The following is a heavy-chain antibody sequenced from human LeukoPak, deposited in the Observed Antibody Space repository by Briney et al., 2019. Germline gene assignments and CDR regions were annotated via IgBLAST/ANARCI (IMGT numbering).Heavy chain of an antibody. CDR3: ARYSGYEHDYGDYEYFDY. J-gene: IGHJ4*02. CDR1: GGSISSSNW. Sequence: TSGTLSLTCAVAGGSISSSNWWNWVRQPPGKELEWIGEIYHSGTTNYNPSLKSRVTISVDTSKNQFSLKLSSVTAADTAVYYCARYSGYEHDYGDYEYFDYWGQGTLVTVSS. V-gene: IGHV4-4*02. D-gene: IGHD4-17*01. CDR2: IYHSGTT.